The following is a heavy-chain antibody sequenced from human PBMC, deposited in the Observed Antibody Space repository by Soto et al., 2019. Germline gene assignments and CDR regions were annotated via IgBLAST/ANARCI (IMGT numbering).Heavy chain of an antibody. D-gene: IGHD1-26*01. CDR1: GYTFTSYD. CDR2: MSAYNGNT. Sequence: ASVKVSCKASGYTFTSYDINWVRQATGQGLEWMGWMSAYNGNTNYAQKLQGRVTMTTDTSTSTAYMELRSLRSDDTAVYYCARDDDIGSYSVYWGQGTLVTVSS. V-gene: IGHV1-18*01. CDR3: ARDDDIGSYSVY. J-gene: IGHJ4*02.